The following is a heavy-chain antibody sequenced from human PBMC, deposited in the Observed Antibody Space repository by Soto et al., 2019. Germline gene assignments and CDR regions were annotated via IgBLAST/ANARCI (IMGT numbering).Heavy chain of an antibody. Sequence: PSETLPLTCTVSGGPIISYYWSWIRQPPGRGLEWIGFVYYSGRTNYNPSLKSRVTISVDTSRNQFSLKLSSVTAADTAIYYCARHEGALNAHIDSWGQGTLVTVS. V-gene: IGHV4-59*08. CDR2: VYYSGRT. J-gene: IGHJ4*02. CDR1: GGPIISYY. CDR3: ARHEGALNAHIDS.